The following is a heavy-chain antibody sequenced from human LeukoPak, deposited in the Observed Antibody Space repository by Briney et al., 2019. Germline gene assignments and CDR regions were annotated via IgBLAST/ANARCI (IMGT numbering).Heavy chain of an antibody. J-gene: IGHJ6*03. D-gene: IGHD2-8*01. CDR3: ARGLYASLYYYYYYMDV. V-gene: IGHV4-38-2*02. Sequence: TSSETLSLTCTVSGYSISSGYYWGWIRQPPGKGLEWIGSIYHSGSTYYNPSLKSRVTIAVDTSKNQLSLKLSSVTPADTAVYYCARGLYASLYYYYYYMDVWGKGTTVTVSS. CDR1: GYSISSGYY. CDR2: IYHSGST.